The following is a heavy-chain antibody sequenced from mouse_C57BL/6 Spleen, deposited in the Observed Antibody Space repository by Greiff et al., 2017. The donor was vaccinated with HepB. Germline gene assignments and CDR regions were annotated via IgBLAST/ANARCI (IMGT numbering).Heavy chain of an antibody. V-gene: IGHV1-55*01. CDR3: ARNYGSSEDFDY. Sequence: VQLQQPGAELVKPGASVKMSCKASGYTFTSYWITWVKQRPGQGLEWIGDIYPGSGSTNYNEKFKSKATLTVDTSSSTAYMQLSSLTSEDSAVYYCARNYGSSEDFDYWGQGTTLTVSS. D-gene: IGHD1-1*01. CDR2: IYPGSGST. J-gene: IGHJ2*01. CDR1: GYTFTSYW.